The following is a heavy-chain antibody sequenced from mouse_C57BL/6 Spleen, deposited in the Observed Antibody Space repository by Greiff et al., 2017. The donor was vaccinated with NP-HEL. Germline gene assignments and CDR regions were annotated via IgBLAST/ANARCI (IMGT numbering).Heavy chain of an antibody. CDR1: GYTFTSYW. V-gene: IGHV1-64*01. J-gene: IGHJ2*01. CDR2: IHPNSGST. D-gene: IGHD1-1*01. Sequence: VQLQQPGAELVKPGASVKLSCKASGYTFTSYWMHWVKQRPGQGLEWIGMIHPNSGSTNYNEKFKSKATLTVDKSSSTAYMQLSSLTSEDSAVYYCAREGDYYGSSYVGYWGQGTTLTVSS. CDR3: AREGDYYGSSYVGY.